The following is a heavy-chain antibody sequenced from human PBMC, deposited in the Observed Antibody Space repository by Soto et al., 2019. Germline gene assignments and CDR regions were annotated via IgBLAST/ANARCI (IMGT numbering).Heavy chain of an antibody. J-gene: IGHJ4*02. CDR1: GGSFSDFA. Sequence: QVQLAQSGAEVRKPGSSVKVSCRSSGGSFSDFAFSWVRQAPGQGLAWMGGVIPMFAATKYAQRFQGRVTITADACTRTVYLALSSLTSDDSAVYYCARGGIVAVPAALSSYDDYTNYRFDSWGQGTLVSVSS. V-gene: IGHV1-69*01. D-gene: IGHD2-15*01. CDR2: VIPMFAAT. CDR3: ARGGIVAVPAALSSYDDYTNYRFDS.